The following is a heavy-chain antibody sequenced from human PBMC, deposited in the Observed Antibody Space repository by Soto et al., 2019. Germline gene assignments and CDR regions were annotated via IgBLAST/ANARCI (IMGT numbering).Heavy chain of an antibody. V-gene: IGHV1-3*05. D-gene: IGHD2-21*02. Sequence: QVQLVQSGAEEKKPGASVKVSCKASGYTFTSYAMHWVRQAPGQRLEWMGWINAGNGNTKYSQKFKGRVTITRDISASTAYMELSSLRSEDTAVYYCARSIVVVTALDYWGQGTLVTGSS. CDR1: GYTFTSYA. J-gene: IGHJ4*02. CDR3: ARSIVVVTALDY. CDR2: INAGNGNT.